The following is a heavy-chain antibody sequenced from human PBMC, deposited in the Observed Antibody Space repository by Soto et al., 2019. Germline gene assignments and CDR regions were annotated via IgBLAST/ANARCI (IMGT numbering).Heavy chain of an antibody. J-gene: IGHJ4*02. Sequence: VASVKFSCKASGYTFTGYYIHWVRQAPGQGLEWMGWINPNSGGTNYAQKFQGRVTMTRDTSISTAYLELSWLRSDDTAVYYCAREWLCSSSSCHLDYWGQGSLVTVSS. D-gene: IGHD2-2*01. CDR2: INPNSGGT. V-gene: IGHV1-2*02. CDR1: GYTFTGYY. CDR3: AREWLCSSSSCHLDY.